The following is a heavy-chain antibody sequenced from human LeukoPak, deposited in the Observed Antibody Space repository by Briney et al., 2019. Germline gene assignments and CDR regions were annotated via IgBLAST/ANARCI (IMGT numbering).Heavy chain of an antibody. CDR2: ISTGGNT. V-gene: IGHV3-66*01. J-gene: IGHJ4*02. CDR3: ASPTGPWIQLWLRRADY. CDR1: GFTVSGNY. Sequence: GGSLRLSCAASGFTVSGNYMSWVRQAPGKGLEWVSVISTGGNTFYADSVKGRFTISRDNSKNTLYLQMNSLRAEDTAVYYCASPTGPWIQLWLRRADYWGQGTLVTVSS. D-gene: IGHD5-18*01.